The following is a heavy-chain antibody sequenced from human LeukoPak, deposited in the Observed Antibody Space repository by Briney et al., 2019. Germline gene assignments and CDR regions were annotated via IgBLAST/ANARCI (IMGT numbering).Heavy chain of an antibody. V-gene: IGHV3-30*06. D-gene: IGHD3-22*01. Sequence: GRSLRLSCAASGFTFSDYGIHWVRLAPGKGLEWVGVTSSDGSNKSYADSVKGRFTVSRDNSKNTLYLQMNSLRAEDTAVYYCARDNDPDYSSSPGWFDLWGQGTLVTVSS. CDR3: ARDNDPDYSSSPGWFDL. CDR1: GFTFSDYG. CDR2: TSSDGSNK. J-gene: IGHJ5*02.